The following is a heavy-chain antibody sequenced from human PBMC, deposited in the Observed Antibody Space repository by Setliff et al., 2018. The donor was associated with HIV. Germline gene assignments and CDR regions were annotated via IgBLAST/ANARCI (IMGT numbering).Heavy chain of an antibody. J-gene: IGHJ6*03. CDR1: GFTFSTFA. V-gene: IGHV3-30*07. CDR3: HCFMAG. CDR2: ISYDGSRI. Sequence: GGSLRLSCVASGFTFSTFAMHWVRQAPGKGLEWVSVISYDGSRISYADSVKGRFTISRDNAKNTLYLQMNSLRGEDTAVYYCHCFMAGWGKGTTVTVSS.